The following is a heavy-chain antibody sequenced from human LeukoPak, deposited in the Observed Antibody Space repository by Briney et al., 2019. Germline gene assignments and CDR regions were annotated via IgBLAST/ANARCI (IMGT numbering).Heavy chain of an antibody. D-gene: IGHD1-26*01. Sequence: GESLKISCKGSGYSFTTYWIGWVRQMPGKGLEWMGIIYPADSDIKYSPSFQGQVTISADKSISTACLQWSSLKASDTAMYYCARLWWDRLAFDIWGQGTMVTVSS. J-gene: IGHJ3*02. CDR3: ARLWWDRLAFDI. CDR1: GYSFTTYW. CDR2: IYPADSDI. V-gene: IGHV5-51*01.